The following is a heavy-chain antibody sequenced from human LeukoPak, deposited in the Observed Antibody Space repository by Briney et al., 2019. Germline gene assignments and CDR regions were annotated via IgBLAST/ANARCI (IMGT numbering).Heavy chain of an antibody. CDR1: GFTFSSYS. CDR3: AKSYGPYSSGWYTDY. D-gene: IGHD6-19*01. Sequence: GGSLRLSCAASGFTFSSYSMNWVRQAPGKGLEWVSYISSSSSTIYYADSVKGRFTISRDNAKNSLYLQMNSLRAEDTAVYYCAKSYGPYSSGWYTDYWGQGTLVTVSS. V-gene: IGHV3-48*01. CDR2: ISSSSSTI. J-gene: IGHJ4*02.